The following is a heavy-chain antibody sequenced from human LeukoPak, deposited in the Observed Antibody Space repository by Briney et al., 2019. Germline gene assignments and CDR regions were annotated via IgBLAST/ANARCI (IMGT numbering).Heavy chain of an antibody. CDR2: IYAGGNT. V-gene: IGHV3-66*01. J-gene: IGHJ4*02. CDR3: ASISDLLYYFDS. Sequence: GGSLRLSCAVSGFTFSSYAMSWVRQAPGKGLEWVSLIYAGGNTYYADSVKGRFTLSRDNSKNTVYLQMNSLRVEDTAMYYCASISDLLYYFDSWGQGTLVTVSS. CDR1: GFTFSSYA.